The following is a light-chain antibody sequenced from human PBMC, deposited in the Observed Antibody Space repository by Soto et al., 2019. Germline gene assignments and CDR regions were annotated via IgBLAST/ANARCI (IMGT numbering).Light chain of an antibody. CDR3: TSYADSKIVI. J-gene: IGLJ2*01. V-gene: IGLV2-8*01. CDR2: EVT. CDR1: SSDVGGYNY. Sequence: QSALTQPPSASGSPGQSVTISCTGTSSDVGGYNYVSWYQHHPGKAPQLMIYEVTKRPSGVPDRFSGSKSGNTASLTVSGLQAEDEADYYCTSYADSKIVIFGGGTKLTVL.